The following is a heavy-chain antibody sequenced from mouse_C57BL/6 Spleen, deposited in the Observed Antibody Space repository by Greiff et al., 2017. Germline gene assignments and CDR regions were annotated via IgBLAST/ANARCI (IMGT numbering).Heavy chain of an antibody. CDR2: INPNYGTT. V-gene: IGHV1-39*01. CDR3: AREIGTRVATRFDY. CDR1: GYSFTDYN. D-gene: IGHD1-1*01. Sequence: VQLQQSGPELVKPGASVKISCKASGYSFTDYNMNWVKQSNGKSLEWIGVINPNYGTTSYNQKFKGKATLTVDQSSSTAYMQLNSLTSEDSAVYDCAREIGTRVATRFDYWGQGTTLTVSS. J-gene: IGHJ2*01.